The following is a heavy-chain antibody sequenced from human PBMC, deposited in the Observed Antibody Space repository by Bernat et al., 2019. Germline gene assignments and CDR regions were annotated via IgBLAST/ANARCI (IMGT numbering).Heavy chain of an antibody. J-gene: IGHJ6*03. V-gene: IGHV3-33*01. CDR2: IWYDGSNK. CDR3: AREGIAVAGTDFYYMDV. CDR1: GFTFSSYG. Sequence: QVQLVESGGVVVQPGRSLRLSCAASGFTFSSYGMHWVRQAPGKGLEWVAVIWYDGSNKYYADSVKGRFTISRDNSKNTLYLQMNSLRAEDTAVYYCAREGIAVAGTDFYYMDVWGKGTTVTVSS. D-gene: IGHD6-19*01.